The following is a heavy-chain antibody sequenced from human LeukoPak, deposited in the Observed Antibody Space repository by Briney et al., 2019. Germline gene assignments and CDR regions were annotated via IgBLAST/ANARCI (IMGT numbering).Heavy chain of an antibody. V-gene: IGHV4-4*02. CDR3: AGLVGRYSTGMYYYFDY. Sequence: PSETLTLTCAVSGGSISSVNLWSWVRQPPGKGLEWVGEMYLSGTDTYNPSLRGRVTISLDRSKNQLSLRLRSVTAADTAMYYCAGLVGRYSTGMYYYFDYWGPGTLVTVSS. CDR1: GGSISSVNL. D-gene: IGHD1-26*01. CDR2: MYLSGTD. J-gene: IGHJ4*02.